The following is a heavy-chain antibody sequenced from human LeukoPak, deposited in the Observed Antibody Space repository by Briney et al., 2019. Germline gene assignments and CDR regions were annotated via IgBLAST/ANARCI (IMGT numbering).Heavy chain of an antibody. CDR1: GFTFSDYY. V-gene: IGHV3-11*04. CDR2: ISSSGSTI. D-gene: IGHD2-21*02. CDR3: ATYCGGDCYPTSDAFDI. Sequence: PGGSLRLSCAASGFTFSDYYRSWIRQAPGKGLEWVSYISSSGSTIYYADSVKGRLTISRDNAKNSLYLQMNSLRAEDTAVYYCATYCGGDCYPTSDAFDIWGQGTMVIVSS. J-gene: IGHJ3*02.